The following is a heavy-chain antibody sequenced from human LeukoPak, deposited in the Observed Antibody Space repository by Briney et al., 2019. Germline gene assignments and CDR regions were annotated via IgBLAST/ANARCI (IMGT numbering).Heavy chain of an antibody. CDR3: ARAYCSGGSCYSGSVDY. J-gene: IGHJ4*02. D-gene: IGHD2-15*01. CDR2: MNPNSGIT. Sequence: VASVKVSCKASGYTFTSYDINWVRQATGQGLEWMGWMNPNSGITAYAQKFQGRVTITRNTSISTANMELSSLRSDDTAVYYCARAYCSGGSCYSGSVDYWGQGTLVTVSS. V-gene: IGHV1-8*03. CDR1: GYTFTSYD.